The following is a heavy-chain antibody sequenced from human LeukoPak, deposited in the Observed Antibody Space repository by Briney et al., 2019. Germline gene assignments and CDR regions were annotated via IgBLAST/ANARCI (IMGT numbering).Heavy chain of an antibody. J-gene: IGHJ3*02. Sequence: GGSLRLSCAASGFTFDDYGMSWVRQAPGKGLEWVSGINWNGGSTGYADSVKGRFTISRDNAKNSLYLQMNSLRAEDTALYYCARSSHPDYEEPFGIWGQGTMVTVSS. CDR1: GFTFDDYG. D-gene: IGHD3-22*01. V-gene: IGHV3-20*04. CDR2: INWNGGST. CDR3: ARSSHPDYEEPFGI.